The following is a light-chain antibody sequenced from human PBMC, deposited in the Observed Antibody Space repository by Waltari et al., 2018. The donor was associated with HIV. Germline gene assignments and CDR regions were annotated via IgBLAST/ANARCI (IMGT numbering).Light chain of an antibody. CDR1: SSDVGGYNY. V-gene: IGLV2-23*02. Sequence: QSALTQPASVSGSPGQSITISCTGTSSDVGGYNYVSWYQQHPGKAPKLIIYDVSKPPSGVSKRFSGSKSGNTASLTISGLQAEDEADYYCCSYAGSSTYVFGTGTKVTVL. CDR2: DVS. CDR3: CSYAGSSTYV. J-gene: IGLJ1*01.